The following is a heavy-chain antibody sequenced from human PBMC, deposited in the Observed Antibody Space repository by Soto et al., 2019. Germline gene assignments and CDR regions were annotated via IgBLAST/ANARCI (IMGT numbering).Heavy chain of an antibody. J-gene: IGHJ4*02. CDR3: AGRIAPTQHDY. V-gene: IGHV4-59*01. CDR1: GGSMSTYY. Sequence: PSETLSLTCTVSGGSMSTYYWSWIRQTPGKGLEWIAYIYFSGYTNYSPSLKSRVTISVDTSKNQFSLELNSVTAADTAVYYCAGRIAPTQHDYWGQGTLVTVSS. CDR2: IYFSGYT. D-gene: IGHD6-13*01.